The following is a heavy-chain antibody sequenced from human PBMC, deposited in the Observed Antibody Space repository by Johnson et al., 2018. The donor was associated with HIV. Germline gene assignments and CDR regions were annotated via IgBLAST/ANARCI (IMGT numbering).Heavy chain of an antibody. V-gene: IGHV3-30*18. CDR3: AKEYSSSSRDLAN. D-gene: IGHD6-6*01. CDR2: ISYDGSNK. Sequence: QMQLVESGRGVVQPGRSLRLSCAASGFTFSSYGMHWVRQAPGKGLEWVAVISYDGSNKYYADSVKGRFTISRDNSKNTLYLQMNSLRAEDTAVYYCAKEYSSSSRDLANWGQGTMVTVSS. CDR1: GFTFSSYG. J-gene: IGHJ3*01.